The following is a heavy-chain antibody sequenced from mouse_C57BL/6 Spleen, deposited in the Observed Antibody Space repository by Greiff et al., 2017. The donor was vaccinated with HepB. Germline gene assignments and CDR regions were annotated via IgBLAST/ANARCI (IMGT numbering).Heavy chain of an antibody. D-gene: IGHD2-2*01. V-gene: IGHV1-81*01. CDR2: IYPRSGNT. Sequence: VQRVESGAELARPGASVKLSCKASGYTFTSYGISWVKQSTGQGLEWIGEIYPRSGNTYYNEKFKGKATLTADKSSSTAYMELRSLTSEDSAVYFCARWGVTTTGDFDVWGTGTTVTVSS. J-gene: IGHJ1*03. CDR3: ARWGVTTTGDFDV. CDR1: GYTFTSYG.